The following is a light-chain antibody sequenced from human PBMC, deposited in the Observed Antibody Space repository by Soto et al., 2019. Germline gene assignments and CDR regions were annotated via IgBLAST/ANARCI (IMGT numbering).Light chain of an antibody. Sequence: EMVLTQSPGTLSLSPGERATLSCRASQSVSSSYLAWYQQKPGQAPRLLIYGASSRATGIPDRFSGSGSGTDFTLTISRLEPEDFAVYYCQQYGSSPLLTFGGGTKVEIK. J-gene: IGKJ4*01. CDR3: QQYGSSPLLT. CDR2: GAS. CDR1: QSVSSSY. V-gene: IGKV3-20*01.